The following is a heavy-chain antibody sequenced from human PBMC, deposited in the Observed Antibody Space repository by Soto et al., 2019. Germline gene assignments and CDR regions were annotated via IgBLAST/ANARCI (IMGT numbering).Heavy chain of an antibody. Sequence: SQTLSLTCAISGDSVSSNSAAWNWIRQSPSRGLEWLGRTYYRSKWYNDYAVSVKSRITINPDTSKNQFSLQLNSVTAADTAVYYCARAGHSSSSEGANWFDPWGQGTLVTVSS. CDR3: ARAGHSSSSEGANWFDP. V-gene: IGHV6-1*01. D-gene: IGHD6-6*01. CDR2: TYYRSKWYN. CDR1: GDSVSSNSAA. J-gene: IGHJ5*02.